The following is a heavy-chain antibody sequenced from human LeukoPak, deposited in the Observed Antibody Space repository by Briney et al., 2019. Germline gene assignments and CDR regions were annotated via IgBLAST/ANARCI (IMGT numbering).Heavy chain of an antibody. J-gene: IGHJ4*02. D-gene: IGHD5-24*01. Sequence: SETLSLTCTVSGGSISSYYWSWIRQPAGKGLEWIGRIYTSGSTNYNPSLKSRVTMSVDTSKSQCTLKLSSVTAADTAVYYCASWREEMATNNPMDYWGQGTLVTVSS. CDR1: GGSISSYY. CDR3: ASWREEMATNNPMDY. CDR2: IYTSGST. V-gene: IGHV4-4*07.